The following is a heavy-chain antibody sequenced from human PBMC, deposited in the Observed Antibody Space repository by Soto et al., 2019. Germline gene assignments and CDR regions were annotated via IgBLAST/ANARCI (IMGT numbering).Heavy chain of an antibody. CDR1: GYTFSDHY. D-gene: IGHD6-19*01. J-gene: IGHJ4*02. Sequence: GASVKVSCKTSGYTFSDHYTHWVRQAPGQGLEWMGWINPNSGGTGYAEKFQGRVTMTRDTSISTAYMELNRLNSDDTAVYDCVRGGPVAVPTSSEAYHPFDFWGQGTLVTVSS. V-gene: IGHV1-2*02. CDR2: INPNSGGT. CDR3: VRGGPVAVPTSSEAYHPFDF.